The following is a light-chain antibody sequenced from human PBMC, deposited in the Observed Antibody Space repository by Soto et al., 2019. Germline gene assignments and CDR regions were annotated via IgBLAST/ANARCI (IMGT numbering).Light chain of an antibody. CDR3: QQRHMWPIT. V-gene: IGKV3-11*01. Sequence: IVLSHSPATLSLSPCERATLSCRASQSFRGLLAWYQQKPGQAPRLLIYDAYNRATGIPPRFSGSGSGTDFTLTISSLEPEDSAVYYCQQRHMWPITFGQGTRLEIK. CDR2: DAY. CDR1: QSFRGL. J-gene: IGKJ5*01.